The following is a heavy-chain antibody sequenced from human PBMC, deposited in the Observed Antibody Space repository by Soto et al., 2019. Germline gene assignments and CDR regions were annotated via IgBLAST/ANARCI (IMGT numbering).Heavy chain of an antibody. D-gene: IGHD3-3*01. CDR3: ARDFAYFDS. CDR2: VYHTGRT. J-gene: IGHJ4*02. CDR1: SSSFMIGRYS. Sequence: LSLTCTVSSSSFMIGRYSWIWIRQPPGKGLEWIGYVYHTGRTSYNPSLKSRVSISMDKSKNRFSLNLDSVTAADTAVYFCARDFAYFDSWGQGTLVTVSS. V-gene: IGHV4-61*01.